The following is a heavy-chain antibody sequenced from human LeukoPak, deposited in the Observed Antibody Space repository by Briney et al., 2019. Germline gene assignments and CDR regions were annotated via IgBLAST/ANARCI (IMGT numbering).Heavy chain of an antibody. J-gene: IGHJ3*02. CDR3: ARETGTTGGAFDI. Sequence: SVKVSCKASGGTFSSYAISWERQAPGQGLEWMGGIIPIFGTANYAQKFQGRVTITTDESTSTAYMELSSLRSEDTAVYYCARETGTTGGAFDIWGQGTMVTVSS. V-gene: IGHV1-69*05. CDR2: IIPIFGTA. CDR1: GGTFSSYA. D-gene: IGHD1-1*01.